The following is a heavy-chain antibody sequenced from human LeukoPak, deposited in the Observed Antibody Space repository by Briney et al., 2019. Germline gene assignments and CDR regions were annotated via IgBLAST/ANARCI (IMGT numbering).Heavy chain of an antibody. CDR2: IYYSGST. D-gene: IGHD6-13*01. V-gene: IGHV4-61*01. Sequence: SETLSLTCTVSGGSVSSGSYYWSWIRQPPGKGLEWIGYIYYSGSTNYNPSLKSRVTISVDTSKNQFSLQLSSVTAADTAVYYCARGILAAAGRIWDYWGQGTLVTVSS. CDR1: GGSVSSGSYY. CDR3: ARGILAAAGRIWDY. J-gene: IGHJ4*02.